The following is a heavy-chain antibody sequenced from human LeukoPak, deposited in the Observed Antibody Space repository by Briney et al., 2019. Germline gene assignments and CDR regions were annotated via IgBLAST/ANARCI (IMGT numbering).Heavy chain of an antibody. J-gene: IGHJ3*02. D-gene: IGHD3-10*01. CDR3: AKEGGYYGSGSPNDAFDI. V-gene: IGHV3-9*01. Sequence: QPGRSLRLSCAASGFTFDDYAMHWVRHAPGKGLEWVSGISWNSGSIGYADSVKGRFTISRDNAKNSLYLQMNSLRAEDTALYYCAKEGGYYGSGSPNDAFDIWGQGTMVTVSS. CDR1: GFTFDDYA. CDR2: ISWNSGSI.